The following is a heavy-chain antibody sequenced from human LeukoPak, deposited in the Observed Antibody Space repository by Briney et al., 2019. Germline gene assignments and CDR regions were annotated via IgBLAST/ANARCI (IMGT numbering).Heavy chain of an antibody. CDR3: ARDIGYSYGIYYYYGMDV. D-gene: IGHD5-18*01. V-gene: IGHV3-7*01. J-gene: IGHJ6*02. Sequence: GGSLRLSCAASGFTFSSYWMSWVRQAPGKGLEWVANIKQDGSEKYYVESVKGRFTISRDNAKNSLYLQMNSLRAEDTAVYYCARDIGYSYGIYYYYGMDVWGQGTTVTVSS. CDR2: IKQDGSEK. CDR1: GFTFSSYW.